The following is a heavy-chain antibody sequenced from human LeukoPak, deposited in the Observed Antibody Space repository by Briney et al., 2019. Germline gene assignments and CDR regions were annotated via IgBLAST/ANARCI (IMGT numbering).Heavy chain of an antibody. CDR2: IYYTGSN. V-gene: IGHV4-59*08. Sequence: SETLSLTYTVSGGSISSYYWSWIRQPPGKGLEWIGYIYYTGSNNYNPSLKSRVTISIDTSQNQFSLKLRSVTAADTAVYYCASQSGSSGWFGYWGQGTLVTVSS. J-gene: IGHJ5*01. D-gene: IGHD6-19*01. CDR1: GGSISSYY. CDR3: ASQSGSSGWFGY.